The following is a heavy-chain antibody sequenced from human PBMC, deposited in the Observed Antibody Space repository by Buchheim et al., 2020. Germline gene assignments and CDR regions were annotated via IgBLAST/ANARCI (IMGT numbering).Heavy chain of an antibody. CDR2: INHSGST. J-gene: IGHJ3*02. Sequence: QVQLQQWGAGLLKPSETLSLTCAVYGGSFSGYYWSWIRQPPGKGLEWIGEINHSGSTNYNPSLKSRVTISVDTSKNQFSLKLSSVTAADTAVYYCARVAYYYDSSGYRDAFDIWGQGT. D-gene: IGHD3-22*01. V-gene: IGHV4-34*01. CDR1: GGSFSGYY. CDR3: ARVAYYYDSSGYRDAFDI.